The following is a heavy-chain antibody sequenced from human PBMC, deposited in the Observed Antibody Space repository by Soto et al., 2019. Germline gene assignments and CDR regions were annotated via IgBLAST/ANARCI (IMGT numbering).Heavy chain of an antibody. J-gene: IGHJ5*02. V-gene: IGHV3-15*07. CDR3: TTDPTYYDFWSGYYSVLSFDP. D-gene: IGHD3-3*01. Sequence: GGSLRLSCAASGFTFSNAWMNWVRQAPGKGLEWVGRIKSKTDGGTTDYAAPVKGRFTISRDDSKNTLYLQMNSLKTEDTAVYYYTTDPTYYDFWSGYYSVLSFDPWGQGTLVTVSS. CDR1: GFTFSNAW. CDR2: IKSKTDGGTT.